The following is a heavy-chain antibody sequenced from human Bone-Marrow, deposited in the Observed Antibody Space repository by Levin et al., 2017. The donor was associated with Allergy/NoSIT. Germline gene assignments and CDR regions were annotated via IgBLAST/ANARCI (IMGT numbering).Heavy chain of an antibody. D-gene: IGHD1-26*01. Sequence: GGSLRLSCAASGFSSSFYGMSWVRQAPGQGLEWVSAIGDTGHTYYIDSVKGRFTISRDTTRNTVYLQMNSLRVEDTAVYYCARDRRWADDVFDLWGQGTMVTVSS. J-gene: IGHJ3*01. CDR1: GFSSSFYG. CDR3: ARDRRWADDVFDL. V-gene: IGHV3-23*01. CDR2: IGDTGHT.